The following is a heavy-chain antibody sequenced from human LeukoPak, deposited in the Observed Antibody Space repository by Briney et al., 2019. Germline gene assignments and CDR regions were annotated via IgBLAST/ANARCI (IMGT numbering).Heavy chain of an antibody. CDR3: AKLGGHPLHNYYVGV. V-gene: IGHV3-23*01. CDR1: GFSFSSYW. Sequence: GGSLRLSCAASGFSFSSYWMSWVRQAPGKGLEWVSAISGSGGSTYYADSVKGRFTISRDNPKNTLYLQMNSLRAGDTAVYYCAKLGGHPLHNYYVGVWGKGTTVAVSS. D-gene: IGHD3-16*01. J-gene: IGHJ6*03. CDR2: ISGSGGST.